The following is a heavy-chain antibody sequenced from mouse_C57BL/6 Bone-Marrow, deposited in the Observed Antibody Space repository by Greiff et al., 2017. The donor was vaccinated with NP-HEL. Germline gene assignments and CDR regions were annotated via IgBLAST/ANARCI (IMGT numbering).Heavy chain of an antibody. D-gene: IGHD3-2*02. V-gene: IGHV7-3*01. Sequence: EVKLVESGGGLVQPGGSLSLSCAASGFTFTAYYMSWVRQPPGKALEWLGFIRNKANGYTTEYSASVKGRFNISRENSQSILYLQMNALRADDSATYYCARYKSSSGYCDYGGQGTTLTVSS. CDR1: GFTFTAYY. CDR3: ARYKSSSGYCDY. CDR2: IRNKANGYTT. J-gene: IGHJ2*01.